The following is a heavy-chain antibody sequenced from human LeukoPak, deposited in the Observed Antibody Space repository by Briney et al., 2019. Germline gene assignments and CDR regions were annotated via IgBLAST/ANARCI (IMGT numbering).Heavy chain of an antibody. J-gene: IGHJ4*02. Sequence: GGSLRLSCAASGFTFSSYGMHWVRQAPGKGLEWVAFIRYDGSNKYYADSVKGRFTISRDNARNSLYLQMNSLRAEDTAVYYCSTAKFDNWGQGTLVTVSS. CDR3: STAKFDN. CDR2: IRYDGSNK. V-gene: IGHV3-30*02. CDR1: GFTFSSYG.